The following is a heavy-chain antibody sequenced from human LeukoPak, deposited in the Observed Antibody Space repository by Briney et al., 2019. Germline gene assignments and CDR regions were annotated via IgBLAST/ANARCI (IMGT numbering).Heavy chain of an antibody. D-gene: IGHD4-23*01. CDR2: IIPILGIA. CDR3: ASGRSNYGGNSGSDY. V-gene: IGHV1-69*04. CDR1: GGTFSSYA. J-gene: IGHJ4*02. Sequence: GSSVKVSCKASGGTFSSYAISWVRQAPGQGLEWMGRIIPILGIANYAQKFQGRVTITADKSTSTAYMELSSLRSEDTAVYYCASGRSNYGGNSGSDYWGQGTLVTVSS.